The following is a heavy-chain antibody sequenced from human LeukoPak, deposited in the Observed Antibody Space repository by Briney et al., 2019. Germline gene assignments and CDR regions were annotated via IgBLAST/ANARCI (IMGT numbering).Heavy chain of an antibody. Sequence: PGRSLRLSCAASGFTFDDYAMHWVRQVPGKGLEWVSGISWDSGTIACADSVKGRFTISRDNAKKSLYLQMNSLRAEDTALYYCAKDLVRGVLDAFDIWGQGTMVTVSS. CDR2: ISWDSGTI. V-gene: IGHV3-9*01. CDR1: GFTFDDYA. D-gene: IGHD3-10*01. CDR3: AKDLVRGVLDAFDI. J-gene: IGHJ3*02.